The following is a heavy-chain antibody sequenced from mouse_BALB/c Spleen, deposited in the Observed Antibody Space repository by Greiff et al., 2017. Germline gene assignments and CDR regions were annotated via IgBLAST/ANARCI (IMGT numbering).Heavy chain of an antibody. D-gene: IGHD2-3*01. Sequence: EVKLMESGAELVKPGASVKLSCTASGFNIKDTYMHWVKQRPEQGLEWIGRIDPANGNTKYDPKFQGKATITADTSSNTAYLQLSSLTSEDTAVYYCANGRWLLRLCAYWGQGTLVTVSA. CDR1: GFNIKDTY. V-gene: IGHV14-3*02. CDR2: IDPANGNT. CDR3: ANGRWLLRLCAY. J-gene: IGHJ3*01.